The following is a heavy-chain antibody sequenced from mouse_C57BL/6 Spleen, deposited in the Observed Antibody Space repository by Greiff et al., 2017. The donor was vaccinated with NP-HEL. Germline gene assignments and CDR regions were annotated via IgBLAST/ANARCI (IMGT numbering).Heavy chain of an antibody. CDR1: GYAFSSSW. Sequence: QVQLQQSGPELVKPGASVKISCKASGYAFSSSWMNWVKQRPGKGLEWIGRIYPGDGDTNYNGKFKGKATLTADKSSSTAYMQLSSLTSEDSAVYFCARTPGPLYYGSSYGYFYFWGTGTTVTVSS. J-gene: IGHJ1*03. CDR3: ARTPGPLYYGSSYGYFYF. CDR2: IYPGDGDT. V-gene: IGHV1-82*01. D-gene: IGHD1-1*01.